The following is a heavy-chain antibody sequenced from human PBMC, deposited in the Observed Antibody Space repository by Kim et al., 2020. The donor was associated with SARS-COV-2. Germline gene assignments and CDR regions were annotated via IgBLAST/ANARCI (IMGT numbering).Heavy chain of an antibody. Sequence: GGSLRLSCAASGFTFSSYAMHWVRQAPGKGLEWVAVISYDGSNKYYADSVKGRFTISRDNSKNTLYLQMNSLRAEDTAVYYCAREGNTGYSSRWYPSADYWGQGTLVTVSS. J-gene: IGHJ4*02. V-gene: IGHV3-30*04. D-gene: IGHD6-13*01. CDR3: AREGNTGYSSRWYPSADY. CDR1: GFTFSSYA. CDR2: ISYDGSNK.